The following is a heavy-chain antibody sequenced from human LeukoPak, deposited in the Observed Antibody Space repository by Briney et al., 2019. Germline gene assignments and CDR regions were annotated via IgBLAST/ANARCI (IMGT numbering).Heavy chain of an antibody. J-gene: IGHJ5*02. Sequence: GGSLRLSCAASGFTFSSYDMHWVRQVTGKGLEWVSGIGTAGDTYYPSSVKGRFTISRENAKNSLYLQMNSLRAGDTAVYYCARAAAGTYWFDPWGQGTLVTVSS. D-gene: IGHD6-13*01. CDR3: ARAAAGTYWFDP. V-gene: IGHV3-13*01. CDR1: GFTFSSYD. CDR2: IGTAGDT.